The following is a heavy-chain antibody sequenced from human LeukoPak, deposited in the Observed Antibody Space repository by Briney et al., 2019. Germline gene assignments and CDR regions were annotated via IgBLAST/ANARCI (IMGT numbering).Heavy chain of an antibody. J-gene: IGHJ4*02. CDR3: ARASTYYYGSGEDFDY. CDR2: ISSSCSYI. Sequence: GGSLRLSCAASGFTFSSYSMNWVRQAPGKGLEWVSSISSSCSYIYYADSVKGRFTISRDNAKNSLYLQMNSLRAEDTAVYYCARASTYYYGSGEDFDYWGQGTLVTVSS. CDR1: GFTFSSYS. V-gene: IGHV3-21*01. D-gene: IGHD3-10*01.